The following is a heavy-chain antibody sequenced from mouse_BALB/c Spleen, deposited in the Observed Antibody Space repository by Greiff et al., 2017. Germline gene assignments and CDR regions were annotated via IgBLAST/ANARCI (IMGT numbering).Heavy chain of an antibody. Sequence: EVQGVESGGGLVQPGGSGKLSCAASGFTFSSFGMHWVRQAPEKGLEWVAYISSGSSTIYYADTVKGRFTISRDNPKNTLFLQMTSLRSEDTAMYYCARDYGSSTDYWGQGTTLTVSS. CDR2: ISSGSSTI. D-gene: IGHD1-1*01. V-gene: IGHV5-17*02. CDR1: GFTFSSFG. J-gene: IGHJ2*01. CDR3: ARDYGSSTDY.